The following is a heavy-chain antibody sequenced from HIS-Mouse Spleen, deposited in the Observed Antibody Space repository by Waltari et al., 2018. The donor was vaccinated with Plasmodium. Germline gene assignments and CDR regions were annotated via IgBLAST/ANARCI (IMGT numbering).Heavy chain of an antibody. D-gene: IGHD3-3*01. V-gene: IGHV3-30*04. CDR1: GFTFSSYA. J-gene: IGHJ6*02. Sequence: QVQLVESGGGVVQPGRSLRLSCAASGFTFSSYAMHWVRQAPGKGLYGVEVLSNDGSNKYFQDSVKGRFTISSDNSKNTLYLQMNSLRAEDTAVYYCARLYYDFWSGYYPYGMDVWGQGTTVTVSS. CDR3: ARLYYDFWSGYYPYGMDV. CDR2: LSNDGSNK.